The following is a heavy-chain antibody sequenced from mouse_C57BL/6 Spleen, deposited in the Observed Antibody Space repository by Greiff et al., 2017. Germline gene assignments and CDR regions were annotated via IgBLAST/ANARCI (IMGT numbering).Heavy chain of an antibody. CDR3: ARGSLRWGMDY. J-gene: IGHJ4*01. D-gene: IGHD1-1*01. Sequence: VQLQQSGAELVKPGASVKMSCKASGYTFTSYWITWVKQRPGQGLEWIGDIYPGSGSTNYNEKFKSKATLTVDTSSSTAYMQLSSLTSEDSAVYYCARGSLRWGMDYWGQGTSVTVSS. V-gene: IGHV1-55*01. CDR1: GYTFTSYW. CDR2: IYPGSGST.